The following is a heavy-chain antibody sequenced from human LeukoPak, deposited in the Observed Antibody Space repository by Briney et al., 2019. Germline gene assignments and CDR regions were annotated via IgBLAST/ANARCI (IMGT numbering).Heavy chain of an antibody. Sequence: ASVNVSCKVSGYTLTELSMHWVRQAPGKGLEWMGGFDPEDGETIYAQKFQGRVTMTEDTSTDTAYMELSSLRSEDTAVYYCATSRIAVADYYYYYGMDVWGQGTTVTVSS. CDR1: GYTLTELS. CDR2: FDPEDGET. J-gene: IGHJ6*02. CDR3: ATSRIAVADYYYYYGMDV. V-gene: IGHV1-24*01. D-gene: IGHD6-19*01.